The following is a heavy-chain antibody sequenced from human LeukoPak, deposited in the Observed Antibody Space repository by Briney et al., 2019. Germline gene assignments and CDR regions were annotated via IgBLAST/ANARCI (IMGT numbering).Heavy chain of an antibody. CDR3: AKTQWAGYCSSTSCYVGAFDI. D-gene: IGHD2-2*01. CDR1: GYTFTGYY. CDR2: INPNSGGT. J-gene: IGHJ3*02. V-gene: IGHV1-2*02. Sequence: ASVKVSCKASGYTFTGYYMHWVRQAPGQGLEWMGWINPNSGGTNYAQKFQGRVTMTRDTSISTAYMELSRLRSDDTAVYYCAKTQWAGYCSSTSCYVGAFDIWGQGTMVTVSS.